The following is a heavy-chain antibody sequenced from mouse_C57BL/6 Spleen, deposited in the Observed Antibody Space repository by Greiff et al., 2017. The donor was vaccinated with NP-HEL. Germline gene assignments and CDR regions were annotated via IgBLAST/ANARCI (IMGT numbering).Heavy chain of an antibody. CDR2: IYPGDGDT. D-gene: IGHD1-1*01. J-gene: IGHJ3*01. V-gene: IGHV1-82*01. CDR3: ATHYYGSSYRGLAY. CDR1: GYAFSSSW. Sequence: QVQLQQSGPELVKPGASVKISCKASGYAFSSSWMNWVKQRPGKGLEWIGRIYPGDGDTNYNGKFKGKATLTADKSSSTAYMQLSSLTSEDSAVYFCATHYYGSSYRGLAYWGQGTLVTVSA.